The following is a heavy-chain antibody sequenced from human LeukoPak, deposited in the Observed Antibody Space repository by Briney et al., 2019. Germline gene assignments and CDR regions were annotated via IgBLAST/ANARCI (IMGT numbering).Heavy chain of an antibody. J-gene: IGHJ4*02. CDR2: IYYSGST. D-gene: IGHD6-13*01. CDR3: VRDRRSSWFYY. V-gene: IGHV4-39*07. Sequence: SETLSLTCTVSGGSISSSSYYWGWIRQPPGKGLEWIGSIYYSGSTYYNPSLKSRVTISVDTSKNQFSLKLSSVTAADTAVYYCVRDRRSSWFYYWGQGTLVTVSS. CDR1: GGSISSSSYY.